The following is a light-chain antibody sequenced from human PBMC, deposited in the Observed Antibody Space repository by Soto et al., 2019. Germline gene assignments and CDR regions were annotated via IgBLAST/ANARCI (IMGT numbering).Light chain of an antibody. CDR2: DAS. Sequence: EIVLTQSPATLSLSPGERATLSCRATQSVSSYLAWYQQKPGQAHRLLIYDASNRATGIPAMFSGSGSGTDFTLTISSLEPEDFAVYYCQQPYTFGQGTKLEIK. CDR1: QSVSSY. V-gene: IGKV3-11*01. J-gene: IGKJ2*01. CDR3: QQPYT.